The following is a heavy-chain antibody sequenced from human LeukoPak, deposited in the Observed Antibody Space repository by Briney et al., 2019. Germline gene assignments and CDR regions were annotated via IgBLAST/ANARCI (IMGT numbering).Heavy chain of an antibody. V-gene: IGHV1-69*05. CDR1: GGTFSSYA. CDR3: ARALYGGNSAGAYFDY. Sequence: ASVKVSCKASGGTFSSYAICWVRQAPGQGLEWMGGIIPIFGTANYAQKFQGRVTITTDESTSTAYMELSSLRSGDTAVYYCARALYGGNSAGAYFDYWGQGTLVTVSS. CDR2: IIPIFGTA. J-gene: IGHJ4*02. D-gene: IGHD4-23*01.